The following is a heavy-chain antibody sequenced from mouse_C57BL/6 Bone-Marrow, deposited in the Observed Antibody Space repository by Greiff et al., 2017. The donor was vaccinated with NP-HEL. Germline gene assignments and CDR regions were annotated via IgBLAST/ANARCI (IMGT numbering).Heavy chain of an antibody. V-gene: IGHV1-78*01. CDR2: IYPRDGST. Sequence: VQLQQSDAELVKPGASVKISCKVSGYTFTDHTIHWMKQRPEQGLEWIGYIYPRDGSTKYNEKFKGKATLTADKSSSTAYMQLNSLTSEDSAVYFCARGPLYYDYGYYAMDYWGQGTSVTVSS. CDR3: ARGPLYYDYGYYAMDY. D-gene: IGHD2-4*01. J-gene: IGHJ4*01. CDR1: GYTFTDHT.